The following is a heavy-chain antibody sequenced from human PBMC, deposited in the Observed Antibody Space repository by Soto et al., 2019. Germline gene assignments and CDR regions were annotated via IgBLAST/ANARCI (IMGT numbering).Heavy chain of an antibody. J-gene: IGHJ4*02. CDR2: IYPGDSDT. CDR3: ASSVRGSGSYYNAGFDY. D-gene: IGHD3-10*01. CDR1: GYSFTSYW. Sequence: PGESLKISCKGSGYSFTSYWIGWVRQMPGKGLEWMGIIYPGDSDTRYSPSFQGQVTISADKSISTAYLQWSSLKASDTAMYYCASSVRGSGSYYNAGFDYWGQGTLVTVSS. V-gene: IGHV5-51*01.